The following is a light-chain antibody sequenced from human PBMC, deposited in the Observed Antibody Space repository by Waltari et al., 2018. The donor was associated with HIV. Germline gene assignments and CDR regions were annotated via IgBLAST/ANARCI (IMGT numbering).Light chain of an antibody. Sequence: EIVMTQSPATLWLSPGETATLSCRTRQSIATNLAWYQQKRGQAPKLLIYDASTGAAGVPPRFSGSGSGTEFNLTIDSLQSDYFAIYYCQQYNNWPYTFARGSKVEVK. CDR1: QSIATN. CDR2: DAS. V-gene: IGKV3-15*01. CDR3: QQYNNWPYT. J-gene: IGKJ2*01.